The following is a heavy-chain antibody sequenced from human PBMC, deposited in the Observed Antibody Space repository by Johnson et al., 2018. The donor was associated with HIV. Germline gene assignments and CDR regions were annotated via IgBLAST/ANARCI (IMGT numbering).Heavy chain of an antibody. D-gene: IGHD2-21*02. CDR1: GFIFLDYY. Sequence: QVQLVESGGGLVKPGWFLRCPVVFFGFIFLDYYMSWIRQAPGQGLEWVSYISSSGSTIYYADSVKGRFTISRDNAKNSLYLQMNSLRAEDTAVYYCARGGAYCGGDCNAFDIWGQGTMVTVSS. J-gene: IGHJ3*02. CDR2: ISSSGSTI. V-gene: IGHV3-11*04. CDR3: ARGGAYCGGDCNAFDI.